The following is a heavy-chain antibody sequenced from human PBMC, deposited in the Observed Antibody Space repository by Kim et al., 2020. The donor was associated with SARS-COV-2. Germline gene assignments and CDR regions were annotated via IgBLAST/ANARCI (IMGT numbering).Heavy chain of an antibody. CDR1: GFTFSSYA. Sequence: GGSLRLSCAASGFTFSSYAMHWVRQAPGKGLEWVAVISYDGSNKYYADSVKGRFTISRDNSKNTLYLQMNSLRAEDTAVYYCARDGYYDFWSGYSFRSGGMDVWGQGTTVTVSS. J-gene: IGHJ6*02. CDR3: ARDGYYDFWSGYSFRSGGMDV. CDR2: ISYDGSNK. D-gene: IGHD3-3*01. V-gene: IGHV3-30-3*01.